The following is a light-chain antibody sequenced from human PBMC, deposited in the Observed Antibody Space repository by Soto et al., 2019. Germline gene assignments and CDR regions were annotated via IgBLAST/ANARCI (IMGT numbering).Light chain of an antibody. V-gene: IGLV1-40*01. J-gene: IGLJ1*01. CDR3: QSYDSSLSAL. CDR2: GNS. CDR1: SSNIGAGYD. Sequence: QSVLTQPPSVSGAPGQRVTISCTGSSSNIGAGYDVHWYQQLPGTAPKLLIYGNSNRPSGVPDRFSGSKSGTSASLAITGLQAEDEADYYCQSYDSSLSALFGTGT.